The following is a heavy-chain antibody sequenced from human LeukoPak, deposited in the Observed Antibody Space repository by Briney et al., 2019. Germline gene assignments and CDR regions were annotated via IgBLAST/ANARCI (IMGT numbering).Heavy chain of an antibody. Sequence: GGSLRLSCAASGFTFSSYWMSWVRQAPGKGLEWVANIKQDGSEKYYVDSVKGRFTISRDNAKNSLYLQMNSLRAEDTALYYRAKDIGYYYGSGSYYKDWGQGTLVTASS. CDR1: GFTFSSYW. D-gene: IGHD3-10*01. CDR2: IKQDGSEK. CDR3: AKDIGYYYGSGSYYKD. J-gene: IGHJ4*02. V-gene: IGHV3-7*03.